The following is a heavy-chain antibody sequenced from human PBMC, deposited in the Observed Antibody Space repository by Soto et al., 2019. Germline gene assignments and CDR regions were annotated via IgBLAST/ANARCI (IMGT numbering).Heavy chain of an antibody. CDR1: GGSFSGYY. D-gene: IGHD6-19*01. J-gene: IGHJ4*02. V-gene: IGHV4-34*01. CDR2: INHSGST. Sequence: PSETLSLTCAVYGGSFSGYYWSWIRQPPGKGLEWIGEINHSGSTNYNPSLKSRVTISVDRSKNQFSLKLSSLTAADTAVYYCARRDSSGWYVDYWGQGTLVTAPQ. CDR3: ARRDSSGWYVDY.